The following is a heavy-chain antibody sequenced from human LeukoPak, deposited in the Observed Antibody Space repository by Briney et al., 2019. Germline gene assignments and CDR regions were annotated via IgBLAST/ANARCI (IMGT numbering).Heavy chain of an antibody. Sequence: PGGSLRLSCAASGFTFSSYAMSWVRQAPGKGLEWVSGISTSGGSTYYADSVKGRFTISRDNSKNTLYLQMNRLRAEDTAVYYCAKTINSWNGFDYWGQGTLVTVSS. CDR1: GFTFSSYA. J-gene: IGHJ4*02. CDR2: ISTSGGST. CDR3: AKTINSWNGFDY. V-gene: IGHV3-23*01. D-gene: IGHD1-1*01.